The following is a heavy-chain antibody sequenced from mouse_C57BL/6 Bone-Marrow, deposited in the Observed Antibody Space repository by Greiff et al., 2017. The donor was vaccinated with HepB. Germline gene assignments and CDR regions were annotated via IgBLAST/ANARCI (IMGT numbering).Heavy chain of an antibody. CDR1: GYTFTSYW. CDR3: ARGDDEANSDY. D-gene: IGHD3-2*02. Sequence: VQLQQPGAELVMPGASVKLSCKASGYTFTSYWMHWVKQRPGQGLEWIGEIDPSDSYTNYNQKFKGKSTLTVDESSSTAYMQLSSLTSEDSAVYYCARGDDEANSDYWGQGTTLTVSS. CDR2: IDPSDSYT. J-gene: IGHJ2*01. V-gene: IGHV1-69*01.